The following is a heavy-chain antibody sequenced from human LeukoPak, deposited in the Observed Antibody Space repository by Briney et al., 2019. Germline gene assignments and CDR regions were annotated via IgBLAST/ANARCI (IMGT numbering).Heavy chain of an antibody. CDR2: IYSGGST. J-gene: IGHJ5*02. Sequence: GGSLRLSCAASGFXVSSNYISWVRQAPGKGLEWVSVIYSGGSTSYADSVKGRFTVSRDNSKNTVYLQMNSLRAEDTAVYSCARVRRYSGYGPPNWFDPWGQGTLVTVSS. V-gene: IGHV3-53*01. CDR3: ARVRRYSGYGPPNWFDP. D-gene: IGHD5-12*01. CDR1: GFXVSSNY.